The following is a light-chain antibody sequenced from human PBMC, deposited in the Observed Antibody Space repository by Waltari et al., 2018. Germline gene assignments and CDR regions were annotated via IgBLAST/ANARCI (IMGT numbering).Light chain of an antibody. V-gene: IGKV4-1*01. Sequence: DIVLTQYPDSLAVSLGERATINCKSSKSVLYSSNNKNYLTWYRQTPGQPPKLLISWASSRESGVPDRFSGSGSGTDFTLTITSLQAEDVAVYYCQQYYTTPYTFGQGTKLEI. CDR1: KSVLYSSNNKNY. CDR2: WAS. CDR3: QQYYTTPYT. J-gene: IGKJ2*01.